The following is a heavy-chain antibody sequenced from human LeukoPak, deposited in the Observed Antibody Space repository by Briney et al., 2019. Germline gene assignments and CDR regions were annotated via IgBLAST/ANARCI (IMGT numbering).Heavy chain of an antibody. J-gene: IGHJ4*02. V-gene: IGHV3-48*03. CDR1: GFTFSSYE. D-gene: IGHD3-9*01. CDR3: ARDDILTGYPTPFDY. Sequence: GGSLRLSCAASGFTFSSYEMNWVRQAPGKGLEWVSYISSSGSTIYYADSVKGRFTISRDDAKNSLYLQMNSLRAEDTAVYYCARDDILTGYPTPFDYWGQGTLVTVSS. CDR2: ISSSGSTI.